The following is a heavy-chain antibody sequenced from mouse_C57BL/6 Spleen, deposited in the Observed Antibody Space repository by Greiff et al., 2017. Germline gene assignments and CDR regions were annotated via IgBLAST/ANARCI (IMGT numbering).Heavy chain of an antibody. CDR3: ARGRLSSCYPYYFDY. D-gene: IGHD3-2*02. CDR2: IDPSDSYT. CDR1: GYTFTSYW. Sequence: QVQLQQPGAELVRPGTSVKLSCKASGYTFTSYWMHWVKQRPGQGLEWIGVIDPSDSYTNYNQKFKGKATLTVDTSSSTAYMQLSSLTSEDSAVYYGARGRLSSCYPYYFDYWGQGTTLTVSS. J-gene: IGHJ2*01. V-gene: IGHV1-59*01.